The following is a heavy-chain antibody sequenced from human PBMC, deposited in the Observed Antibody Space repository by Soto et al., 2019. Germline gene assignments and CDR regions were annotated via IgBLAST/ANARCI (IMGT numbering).Heavy chain of an antibody. Sequence: GSLRLSCAASGFTFSYYALHWVRRAPGKGLEWVSSISGIRDYIRYADSVKGRFTISRDNAKTSLYLQMNSLTAEDTAVYYCAREGVHNYNEYYFDYWGQGTLVTVSS. CDR1: GFTFSYYA. CDR2: ISGIRDYI. J-gene: IGHJ4*02. D-gene: IGHD3-22*01. CDR3: AREGVHNYNEYYFDY. V-gene: IGHV3-21*06.